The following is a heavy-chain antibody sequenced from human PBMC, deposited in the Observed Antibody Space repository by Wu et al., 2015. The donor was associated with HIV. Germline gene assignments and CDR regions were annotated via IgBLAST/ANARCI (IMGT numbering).Heavy chain of an antibody. V-gene: IGHV1-69*12. CDR3: ARGGDSSSSVKYNWFDP. D-gene: IGHD6-6*01. J-gene: IGHJ5*02. CDR1: GGTFSSYA. Sequence: QVQLVQSGAEVKKPGSSVKVSCKASGGTFSSYAISWVRQAPGQGLEWMGGIIPIFGTADYAQKFQGRVTISADESTSTAYMELSSVRSEDTAVYYCARGGDSSSSVKYNWFDPWGQGTLVTVSS. CDR2: IIPIFGTA.